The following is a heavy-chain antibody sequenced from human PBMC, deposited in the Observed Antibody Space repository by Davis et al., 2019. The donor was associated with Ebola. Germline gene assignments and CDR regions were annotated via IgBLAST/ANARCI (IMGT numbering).Heavy chain of an antibody. CDR3: AKDGARGVVEISRGYYFDY. CDR1: GFTFSSYG. D-gene: IGHD3-3*01. Sequence: GGSLRLSCAAPGFTFSSYGMHWVRQAPGKGLEWVAFIRYDGSNKYYADSVKGRFTISRDNSKNTLYLQMNSLRAEDTAVYYCAKDGARGVVEISRGYYFDYWGQGTLVTVSS. V-gene: IGHV3-30*02. CDR2: IRYDGSNK. J-gene: IGHJ4*02.